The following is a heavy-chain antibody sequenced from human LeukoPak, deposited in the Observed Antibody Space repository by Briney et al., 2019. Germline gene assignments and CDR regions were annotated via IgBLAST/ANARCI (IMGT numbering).Heavy chain of an antibody. D-gene: IGHD6-19*01. V-gene: IGHV3-9*01. CDR2: ISWNSGSI. CDR3: VAARQWLVKFDY. Sequence: GGSLRLSCAASEITFDDYAMHWVRQAPGKGLEWVSGISWNSGSIGYADSVKGRFTISRDNAKNSLYLQMNSLRAEDTALYYCVAARQWLVKFDYWGQGTLVTVSS. CDR1: EITFDDYA. J-gene: IGHJ4*02.